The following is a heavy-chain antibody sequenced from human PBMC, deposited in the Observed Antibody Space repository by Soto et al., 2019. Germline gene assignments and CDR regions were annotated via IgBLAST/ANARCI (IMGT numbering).Heavy chain of an antibody. Sequence: QVQLVQSGAEVKKPGASVKVSCKTSGYTFTGYYIYWVRQAPGQGLEWMGWINPHSGGTDSSQKFQGRVTMTRDTSISTAYMVLSRLRSDDTAVYYCAGPSCSSTTCPTTYWGQGTLVTVSS. CDR3: AGPSCSSTTCPTTY. D-gene: IGHD2-2*01. J-gene: IGHJ4*02. CDR2: INPHSGGT. V-gene: IGHV1-2*02. CDR1: GYTFTGYY.